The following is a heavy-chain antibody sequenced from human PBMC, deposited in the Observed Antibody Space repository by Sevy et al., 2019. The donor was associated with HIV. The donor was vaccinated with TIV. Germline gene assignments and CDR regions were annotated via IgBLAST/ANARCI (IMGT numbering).Heavy chain of an antibody. CDR2: INSDGSRT. D-gene: IGHD5-12*01. Sequence: GGSLRLSCAASGFTFSSYWMHWVRQTSGKGLVWVSRINSDGSRTRYADSVKGRLTISRDNAKNTPYLQMNSLRAEDTAVYYWARGNLRPSRFDYGGQGTLVTVSS. CDR1: GFTFSSYW. V-gene: IGHV3-74*01. CDR3: ARGNLRPSRFDY. J-gene: IGHJ4*02.